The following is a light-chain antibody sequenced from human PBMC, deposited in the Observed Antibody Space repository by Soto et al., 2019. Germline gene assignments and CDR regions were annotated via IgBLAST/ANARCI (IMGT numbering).Light chain of an antibody. CDR3: QQYYAWPQT. CDR1: QGIGAY. Sequence: AIRMTQSPSSLSASTGDRVTITCRASQGIGAYLAWYQVKPGKVPKLLMFAASTLQRGVPSRSSGSGTGTYFTLTISYLQSEESANYCGQQYYAWPQTVDQGTKVDIK. V-gene: IGKV1-8*01. J-gene: IGKJ1*01. CDR2: AAS.